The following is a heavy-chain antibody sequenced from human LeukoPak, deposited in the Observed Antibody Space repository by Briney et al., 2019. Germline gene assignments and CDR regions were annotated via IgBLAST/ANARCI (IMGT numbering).Heavy chain of an antibody. J-gene: IGHJ4*02. CDR3: ARSRFNGDVFYYFDP. D-gene: IGHD2-21*02. CDR2: IYTSGAT. Sequence: SETLSLTCNVSGDSISNHYWSCIRQPAGKGLECIGRIYTSGATKFNPSFTYRVIMSVDTSKNQISLTLSSVTAADTALYFCARSRFNGDVFYYFDPWGQGTLVTVSS. V-gene: IGHV4-4*07. CDR1: GDSISNHY.